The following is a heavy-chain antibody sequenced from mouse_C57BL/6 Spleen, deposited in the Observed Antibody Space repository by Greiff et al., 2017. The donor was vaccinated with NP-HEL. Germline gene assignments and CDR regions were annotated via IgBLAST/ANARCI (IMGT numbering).Heavy chain of an antibody. CDR1: GYAFSSSW. J-gene: IGHJ2*01. CDR2: IYPGDGDT. Sequence: QVQLQQSGPELVKPGASVKISCKASGYAFSSSWMNWVKQRPGQGLEWIGRIYPGDGDTNYNGKFKGKATLTADKSSSTAYMQLSSLTSEDSAVYFCARSIYFDYWGQGTTLTVSS. V-gene: IGHV1-82*01. CDR3: ARSIYFDY.